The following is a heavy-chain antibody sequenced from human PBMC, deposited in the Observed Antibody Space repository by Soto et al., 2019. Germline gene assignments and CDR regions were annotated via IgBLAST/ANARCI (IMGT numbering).Heavy chain of an antibody. V-gene: IGHV1-2*02. D-gene: IGHD2-2*01. CDR1: GYTFTGYY. J-gene: IGHJ6*02. CDR3: ARNVYCSSTSCYGMDV. CDR2: INPNSGGP. Sequence: GASVNVSCKASGYTFTGYYMHWVRQARGQGLEGMGWINPNSGGPNYAQKLQGRFTMTRDTSISTAYMELSRLRSDDTAVYYCARNVYCSSTSCYGMDVWGQGTTVTVSS.